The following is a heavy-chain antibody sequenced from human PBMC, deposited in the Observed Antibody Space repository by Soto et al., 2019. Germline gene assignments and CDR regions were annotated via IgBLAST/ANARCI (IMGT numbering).Heavy chain of an antibody. CDR1: GVTFGSFG. J-gene: IGHJ4*02. V-gene: IGHV3-30*18. D-gene: IGHD6-19*01. CDR2: ISYDGSNK. Sequence: PXXPLRLSYAASGVTFGSFGMHWVRQAPGKGLEWVAVISYDGSNKYYADSVKGRFTISRDNSKNTLYLQMNSLRAEHTAVYYCAKDQVGYSSGWYQFDYWGQGTLVTVSS. CDR3: AKDQVGYSSGWYQFDY.